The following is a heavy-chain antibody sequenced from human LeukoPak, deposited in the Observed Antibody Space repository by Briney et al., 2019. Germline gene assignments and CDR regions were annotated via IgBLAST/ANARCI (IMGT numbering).Heavy chain of an antibody. CDR2: INPNSGGT. CDR3: AIVTAAGAKGVDY. CDR1: GYTFICYY. Sequence: ASVKVSCKASGYTFICYYMHWVRQAPGQGFEWMGRINPNSGGTNYAQKFQGRVTMTRDTSISTAYMELGRLRSDDTAVYYCAIVTAAGAKGVDYWGQGTLVTVSS. J-gene: IGHJ4*02. D-gene: IGHD6-13*01. V-gene: IGHV1-2*06.